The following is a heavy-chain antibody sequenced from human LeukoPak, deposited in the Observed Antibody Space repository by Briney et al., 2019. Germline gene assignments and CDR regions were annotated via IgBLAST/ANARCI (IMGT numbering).Heavy chain of an antibody. CDR2: IKQDGSEK. V-gene: IGHV3-7*01. CDR3: ARDDGDYCC. CDR1: GFTFSVYW. J-gene: IGHJ4*02. D-gene: IGHD4-17*01. Sequence: GGSMRLSCEASGFTFSVYWMTWVRQAPGRGLEWVANIKQDGSEKHYVDSVKGRFTIPRDNAKNSLFLQMNSLREEDTGVYYCARDDGDYCCWGQGTLVTVSS.